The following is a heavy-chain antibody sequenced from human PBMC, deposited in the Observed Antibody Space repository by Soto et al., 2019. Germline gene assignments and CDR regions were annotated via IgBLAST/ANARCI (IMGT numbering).Heavy chain of an antibody. CDR3: ASNGDSEGFIRAFDI. D-gene: IGHD4-17*01. CDR1: GGSISSSSYY. Sequence: SETLSLTCTVSGGSISSSSYYWGWIRQPPGKGLEWIGSIYYSGSTYYNPSLKSRVTISVDTSKNQFSLKLSSVTAADTAVYYCASNGDSEGFIRAFDIWGQGTMVTVSS. V-gene: IGHV4-39*01. J-gene: IGHJ3*02. CDR2: IYYSGST.